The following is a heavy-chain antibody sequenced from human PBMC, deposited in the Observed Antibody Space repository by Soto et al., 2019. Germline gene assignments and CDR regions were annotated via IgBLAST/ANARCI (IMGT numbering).Heavy chain of an antibody. J-gene: IGHJ4*02. CDR3: ARAHMVRGVIPFDY. CDR1: GGTFSSYT. Sequence: QVQLVQSGAEVKKPGSSVKVSCKASGGTFSSYTISWVRQAPGQGLEWMGRIIPILSIANYAQKFQGRVTITADKSTSTAYMELSSLRSEDTAVYYCARAHMVRGVIPFDYWGQGTLVTVSS. V-gene: IGHV1-69*02. CDR2: IIPILSIA. D-gene: IGHD3-10*01.